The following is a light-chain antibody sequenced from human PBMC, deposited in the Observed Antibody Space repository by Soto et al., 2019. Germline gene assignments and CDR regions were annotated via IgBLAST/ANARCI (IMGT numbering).Light chain of an antibody. J-gene: IGLJ1*01. V-gene: IGLV2-8*01. Sequence: QSALTQPPSXSGSPXXXXTISCTGTSSDVGGYNYVSWYQQHPGKAPKLMIFEVSKRPSGVPDRFSGSKSGNTASLTVSGLQAEDEADYYCSSYAGSNNFVFGTGTKLTVL. CDR1: SSDVGGYNY. CDR2: EVS. CDR3: SSYAGSNNFV.